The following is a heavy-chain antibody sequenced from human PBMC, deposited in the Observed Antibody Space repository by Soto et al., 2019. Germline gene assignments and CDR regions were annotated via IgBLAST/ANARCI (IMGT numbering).Heavy chain of an antibody. CDR3: ARVDYDYVWGSYPLLTDI. D-gene: IGHD3-16*02. V-gene: IGHV1-18*01. J-gene: IGHJ3*02. CDR1: GYMFTSYG. CDR2: ISAYNGNT. Sequence: ASVKVSCKASGYMFTSYGISWVRQAPGQGLEWMGWISAYNGNTNYAQKLQGRVTMTTDTSTSTAYMELRSLRSDDTAVYYCARVDYDYVWGSYPLLTDIWGQGTMVTVSS.